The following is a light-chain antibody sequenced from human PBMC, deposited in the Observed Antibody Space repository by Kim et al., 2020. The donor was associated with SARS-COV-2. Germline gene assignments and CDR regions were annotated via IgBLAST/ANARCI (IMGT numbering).Light chain of an antibody. Sequence: DIQMTQSPSSLSASIGDRVTITCRASQSINTYLNWYQEKPGKAPRLLIYAASTLQSGVPSTFSGSGSGTDFTLTINSLQPEDFASYYCQQCYITPWTFGQGTKVDIK. J-gene: IGKJ1*01. CDR3: QQCYITPWT. CDR2: AAS. CDR1: QSINTY. V-gene: IGKV1-39*01.